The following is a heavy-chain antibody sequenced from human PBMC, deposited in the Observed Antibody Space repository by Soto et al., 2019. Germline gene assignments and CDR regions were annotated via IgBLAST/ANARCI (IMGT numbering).Heavy chain of an antibody. V-gene: IGHV4-34*01. J-gene: IGHJ4*02. CDR1: GGSFSGYY. Sequence: LSLTCAVYGGSFSGYYWSWIRQPPGKGLEWIGEINHSGSTNYNPSLKSRVTISVDTSKNQFSLRLSSVTAADTAVYYCARGDYVAGTFDYWGQGTLVTISS. CDR3: ARGDYVAGTFDY. D-gene: IGHD6-19*01. CDR2: INHSGST.